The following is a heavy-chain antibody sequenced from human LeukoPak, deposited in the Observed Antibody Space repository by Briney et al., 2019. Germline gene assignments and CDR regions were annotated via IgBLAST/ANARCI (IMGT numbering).Heavy chain of an antibody. Sequence: PGGSLRLSCAASGFTFSSYSMNWVRQAPGKGLEWVSSISSSSSYIYYADSVKGRFTISRDNAKNSLYLQMNSLRAEDTAVYYCAREGSSPDGVDAFDIWGQGTMVTVSS. J-gene: IGHJ3*02. D-gene: IGHD6-6*01. CDR2: ISSSSSYI. CDR1: GFTFSSYS. V-gene: IGHV3-21*01. CDR3: AREGSSPDGVDAFDI.